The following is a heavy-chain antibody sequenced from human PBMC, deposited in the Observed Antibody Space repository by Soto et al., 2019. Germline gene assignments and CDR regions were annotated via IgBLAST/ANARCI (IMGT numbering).Heavy chain of an antibody. J-gene: IGHJ4*02. CDR1: GITISNYP. V-gene: IGHV3-23*01. CDR3: VKDDGGYPSTAPH. CDR2: ISGSGDRT. D-gene: IGHD3-22*01. Sequence: EVQLLESGGGLVQPGGSLRLSCAASGITISNYPMSWVRQARGKGLDWVSGISGSGDRTYYADSAKGRFTISKDISRNSLSLQLDSLGAEDTAVYFCVKDDGGYPSTAPHWGQGTLVTVSS.